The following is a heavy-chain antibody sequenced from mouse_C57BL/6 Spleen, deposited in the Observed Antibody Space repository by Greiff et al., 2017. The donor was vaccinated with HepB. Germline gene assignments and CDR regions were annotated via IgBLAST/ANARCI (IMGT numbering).Heavy chain of an antibody. Sequence: QVQLQQSGAELVKPGASVKLSCKASGYTFTEYTIHWVKQRSGQGLEWIGWFYPGSGSIKYNEKFKDKATLTADKSSSTVYIELSRLTSEDSAVYFCARHEGPLLYQLRGAMDYWGQGTSVTVSS. V-gene: IGHV1-62-2*01. CDR1: GYTFTEYT. CDR2: FYPGSGSI. J-gene: IGHJ4*01. D-gene: IGHD2-5*01. CDR3: ARHEGPLLYQLRGAMDY.